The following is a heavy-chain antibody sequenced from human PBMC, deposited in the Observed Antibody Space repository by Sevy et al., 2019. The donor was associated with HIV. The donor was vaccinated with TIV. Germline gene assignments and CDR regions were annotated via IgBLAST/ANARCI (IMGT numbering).Heavy chain of an antibody. J-gene: IGHJ6*02. CDR2: INSDSGVK. CDR1: GYIFTDYY. V-gene: IGHV1-2*02. Sequence: ASVKVSCKASGYIFTDYYIHWVRQAPGQGLEWMAWINSDSGVKNYAQRFQGEVTVTSDTSLSTAYLELSRLKSNGTAIYYRARLTTKPTSGLYGMDVWGQGTTVTVSS. D-gene: IGHD4-17*01. CDR3: ARLTTKPTSGLYGMDV.